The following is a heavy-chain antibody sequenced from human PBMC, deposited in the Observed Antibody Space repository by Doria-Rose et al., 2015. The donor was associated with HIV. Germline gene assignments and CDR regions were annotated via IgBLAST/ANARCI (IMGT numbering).Heavy chain of an antibody. V-gene: IGHV2-26*01. CDR1: GVSLSSPGMG. CDR3: ARIKSSRWYHKYYFDF. CDR2: IFSDDER. J-gene: IGHJ4*02. Sequence: QESGPVLVKPTETLTLTCTVSGVSLSSPGMGVSWIRQPPGKALEWLANIFSDDERSYKTSLKSRLTISRVTSKGQVVLTMTDMDPVDTATYYCARIKSSRWYHKYYFDFWGQGTLVIVSA. D-gene: IGHD6-13*01.